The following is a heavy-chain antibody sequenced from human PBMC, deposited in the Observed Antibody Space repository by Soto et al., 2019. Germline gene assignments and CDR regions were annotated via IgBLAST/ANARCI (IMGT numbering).Heavy chain of an antibody. CDR1: GFIFENFG. CDR2: ISGSGFKK. CDR3: AKNQGVELVPLATVDWFDP. Sequence: GGSLRLSCAASGFIFENFGMSWVRQAPGKGLEWISSISGSGFKKYYADSVKGRFTISRDKSKSTVYLKLNNLSAEDTAVYHCAKNQGVELVPLATVDWFDPWGQGSVVTVSS. V-gene: IGHV3-23*01. J-gene: IGHJ5*02. D-gene: IGHD1-26*01.